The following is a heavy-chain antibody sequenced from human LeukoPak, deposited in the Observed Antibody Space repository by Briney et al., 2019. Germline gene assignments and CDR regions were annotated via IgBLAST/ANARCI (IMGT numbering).Heavy chain of an antibody. V-gene: IGHV4-59*01. CDR2: IYYSGST. CDR1: GGSISNY. CDR3: AREVLPTPPYYMDV. D-gene: IGHD4-17*01. J-gene: IGHJ6*03. Sequence: PSETLSLTCTVSGGSISNYWSWIRQPPGKGLEWIGYIYYSGSTNYNPSLKSRVTISVDTSKNQFSLKLSSVTAADTAVYYCAREVLPTPPYYMDVWGKGTTVTVSS.